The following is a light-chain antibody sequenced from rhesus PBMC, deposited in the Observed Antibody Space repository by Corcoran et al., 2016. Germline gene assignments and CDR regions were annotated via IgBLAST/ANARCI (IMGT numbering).Light chain of an antibody. J-gene: IGLJ6*01. CDR1: NSDIGGYNY. V-gene: IGLV2-32*02. Sequence: QAALTQPRSVSGSPGQSVTVSCTGANSDIGGYNYVSWYQQHPGTAPKLMIYEVSKRPSGVSDRFSGSKSGNTASLTISGLQAEDEADDYCSSYAGSNTFVFGSVTKLTVL. CDR3: SSYAGSNTFV. CDR2: EVS.